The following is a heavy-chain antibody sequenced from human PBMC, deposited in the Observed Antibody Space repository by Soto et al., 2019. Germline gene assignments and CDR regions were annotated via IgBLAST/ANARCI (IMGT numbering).Heavy chain of an antibody. CDR3: AKDGILDSSGHYYYFDY. V-gene: IGHV3-30*18. J-gene: IGHJ4*02. D-gene: IGHD3-22*01. CDR1: GFTFSSYG. Sequence: AGGSLRLSCAASGFTFSSYGMHWVRQAPGEGLEWVAVISYDGSNKYYADSVKGRFTISRDNSKNTLYLQMNSLRTEDTAVYYCAKDGILDSSGHYYYFDYWGQGTLVTVSS. CDR2: ISYDGSNK.